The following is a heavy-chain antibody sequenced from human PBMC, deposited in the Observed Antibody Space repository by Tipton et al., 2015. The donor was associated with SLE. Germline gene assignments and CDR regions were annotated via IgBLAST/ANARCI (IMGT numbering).Heavy chain of an antibody. CDR1: GDSISSGSFY. Sequence: TLSLTCTVSGDSISSGSFYWGWIRQPPGKGLEWIVNINYRGSTYYSPSLKSRVSVSVDTSKNQFSLNLRSVTAADTAVYYCARICVGECSRRHGNWIDPWGQGTQVTVSS. D-gene: IGHD3-10*01. CDR2: INYRGST. CDR3: ARICVGECSRRHGNWIDP. V-gene: IGHV4-39*07. J-gene: IGHJ5*02.